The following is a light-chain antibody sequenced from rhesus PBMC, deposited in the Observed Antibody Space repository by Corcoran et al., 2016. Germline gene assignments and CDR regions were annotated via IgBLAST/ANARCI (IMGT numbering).Light chain of an antibody. CDR2: DAS. V-gene: IGKV1-38*01. Sequence: DIQLTQSPSSLSASVGDRVTITCRASQGISSYLAWYQQKSGKAPKLLIYDASNLQSGVPSRFSGSGSGTELTLTISSLQTEDFATYYCQQRNSYPRTFGQGTKVEIK. CDR3: QQRNSYPRT. J-gene: IGKJ1*01. CDR1: QGISSY.